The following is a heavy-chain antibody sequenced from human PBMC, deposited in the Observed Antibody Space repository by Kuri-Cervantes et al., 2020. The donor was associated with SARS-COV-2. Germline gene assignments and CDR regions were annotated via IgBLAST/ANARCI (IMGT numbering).Heavy chain of an antibody. CDR2: ISSSSSYI. CDR3: ARVSSGYSPTEYFQH. D-gene: IGHD3-22*01. J-gene: IGHJ1*01. V-gene: IGHV3-21*01. CDR1: GFTFSSYS. Sequence: GGSLRLSSAASGFTFSSYSMNWVRQAPGKGLEWVSSISSSSSYIYYADSVKGRFTISRDNAKNSLYLQMNSLRAEDTAVYYCARVSSGYSPTEYFQHWGQGTLVTVSS.